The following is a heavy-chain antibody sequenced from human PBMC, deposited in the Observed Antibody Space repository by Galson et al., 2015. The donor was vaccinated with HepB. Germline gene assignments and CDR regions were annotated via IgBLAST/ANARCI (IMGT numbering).Heavy chain of an antibody. D-gene: IGHD4-17*01. CDR1: GFTVSSKY. V-gene: IGHV3-53*01. Sequence: SLRLSCAASGFTVSSKYMSWVRQAPGKGLEWVSIIYSGGGTYNADSVKGRFTISRDNSKNTLYLQLNSLRAEDTAVYYCALHDDFPGGFDYWGQGTLVTVSS. J-gene: IGHJ4*02. CDR2: IYSGGGT. CDR3: ALHDDFPGGFDY.